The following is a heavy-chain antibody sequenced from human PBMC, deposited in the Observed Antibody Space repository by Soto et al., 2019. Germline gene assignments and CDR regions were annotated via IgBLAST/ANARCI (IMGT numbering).Heavy chain of an antibody. D-gene: IGHD2-8*01. V-gene: IGHV4-59*01. Sequence: SETLSLTCTVSGGSISSYYWSWIRQPPGKGLEWIGYIYYNGSTNNNPSLKSRVIISVDTSKNQFSLKLSSVTAADTAVYYCARVLRRINGISRDENWFDPWGQGTLVTVSS. CDR2: IYYNGST. J-gene: IGHJ5*02. CDR3: ARVLRRINGISRDENWFDP. CDR1: GGSISSYY.